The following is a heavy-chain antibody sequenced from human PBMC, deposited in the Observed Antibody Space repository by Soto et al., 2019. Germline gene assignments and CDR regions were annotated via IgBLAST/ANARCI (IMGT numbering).Heavy chain of an antibody. CDR1: GFTFTSYA. J-gene: IGHJ4*02. CDR2: ISGSGSNT. Sequence: GGSLRLSCAASGFTFTSYAMSWARLTPGKGLEWVSAISGSGSNTFYADSVRGRFTISRDNSKNTVFLQMNNLRAEDTAVYFCARDRATFDYWGQGTRVTVSS. D-gene: IGHD1-26*01. CDR3: ARDRATFDY. V-gene: IGHV3-23*01.